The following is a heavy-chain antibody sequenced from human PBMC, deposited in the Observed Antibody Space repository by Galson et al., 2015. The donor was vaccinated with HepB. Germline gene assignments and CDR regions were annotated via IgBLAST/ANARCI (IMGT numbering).Heavy chain of an antibody. Sequence: SLRLSCAASGFTFSSYAMHWVRQAPGKGLEWVAVISYDGSNKYYADSVKGRFTISRDNSKNTLYLQMNSLRAEDTAVYYCARGGGGAVLMVYTDYWGQGTLVTVSS. CDR3: ARGGGGAVLMVYTDY. V-gene: IGHV3-30-3*01. J-gene: IGHJ4*02. D-gene: IGHD2-8*01. CDR2: ISYDGSNK. CDR1: GFTFSSYA.